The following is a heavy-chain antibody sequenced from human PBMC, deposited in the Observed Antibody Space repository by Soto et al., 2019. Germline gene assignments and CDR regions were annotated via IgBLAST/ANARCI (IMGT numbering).Heavy chain of an antibody. V-gene: IGHV1-18*01. J-gene: IGHJ3*02. CDR2: VSPDTGNT. CDR3: AREGNIRTDAFDI. Sequence: ASVKVSCKASGYSFTIYGISWVRQAPGQGLEWMGWVSPDTGNTNYAQKVQHRVTMTTDTPTTTAYMELRNLTSDDTALYFCAREGNIRTDAFDIWGQGTMVTVSS. CDR1: GYSFTIYG. D-gene: IGHD2-2*02.